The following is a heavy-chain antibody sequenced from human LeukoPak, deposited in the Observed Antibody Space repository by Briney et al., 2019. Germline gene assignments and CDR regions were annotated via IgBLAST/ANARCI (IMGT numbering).Heavy chain of an antibody. V-gene: IGHV3-53*01. CDR1: GFTVSSDS. D-gene: IGHD1-26*01. CDR3: AKVGRNWFDP. J-gene: IGHJ5*02. CDR2: IYSGGST. Sequence: GGSLRLSCTVSGFTVSSDSMSWVRQAPGKGLEWVSFIYSGGSTYYADSVKGRFTISRDNSKNTLYLQMNSLRAEDTAVYYCAKVGRNWFDPWGQGTLVTVSS.